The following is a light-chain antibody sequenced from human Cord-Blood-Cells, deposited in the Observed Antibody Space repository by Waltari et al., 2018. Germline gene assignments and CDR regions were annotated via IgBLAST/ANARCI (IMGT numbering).Light chain of an antibody. J-gene: IGKJ3*01. CDR2: LGS. CDR3: MQALQTPIT. V-gene: IGKV2-28*01. CDR1: QSLLHSNGYNY. Sequence: DMVMTQSPLSLPVTPGEPASISCRSSQSLLHSNGYNYLDWYLQKPGQSPQLLIYLGSNRASGVPDRFSGSGSGTDFTLKISRVEAEDVGVYYCMQALQTPITFGPGTKEDIK.